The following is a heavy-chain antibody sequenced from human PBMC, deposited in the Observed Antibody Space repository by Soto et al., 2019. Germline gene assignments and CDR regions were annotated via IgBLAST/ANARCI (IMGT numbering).Heavy chain of an antibody. V-gene: IGHV3-23*01. CDR3: AKAPEYQLLSNWFDP. D-gene: IGHD2-2*01. J-gene: IGHJ5*02. CDR1: GFTFSSSA. Sequence: AGSMRLSCAASGFTFSSSAMSWVRQDQGKGLEWVSAISGSGGSTYYADSVKGRFTISRDNSKNTLYLQMNSLRAEDTAVYYCAKAPEYQLLSNWFDPWGQGTLVTVSS. CDR2: ISGSGGST.